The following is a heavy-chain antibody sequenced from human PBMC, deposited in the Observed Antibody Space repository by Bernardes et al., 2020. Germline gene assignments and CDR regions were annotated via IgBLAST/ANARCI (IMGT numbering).Heavy chain of an antibody. CDR2: ISESGDTT. CDR1: GIRFSSFP. D-gene: IGHD3-10*01. V-gene: IGHV3-23*01. Sequence: GGSLRLSCAATGIRFSSFPMTWVRQAPGKGPEWVSVISESGDTTYYAASVKCRFIISRDNSKSTLYLQMKHLRARDTSIYYCAKKGVTRKDVDVWDQGTQFSDSS. CDR3: AKKGVTRKDVDV. J-gene: IGHJ4*03.